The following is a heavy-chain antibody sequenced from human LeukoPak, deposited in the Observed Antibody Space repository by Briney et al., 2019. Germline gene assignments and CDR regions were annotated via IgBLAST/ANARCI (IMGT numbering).Heavy chain of an antibody. CDR1: SGSLSGYY. V-gene: IGHV4-34*01. J-gene: IGHJ4*02. CDR3: RTGPDYVRGNYRRPFEY. CDR2: ITHSGST. Sequence: SETLSLTCAVNSGSLSGYYWSWIRQPPGKGLEWIGEITHSGSTNYDPSLNSRVTMSVDTSKNQFSQKLSSVTAADTDIYYCRTGPDYVRGNYRRPFEYSGQGSPVTVSS. D-gene: IGHD3-16*02.